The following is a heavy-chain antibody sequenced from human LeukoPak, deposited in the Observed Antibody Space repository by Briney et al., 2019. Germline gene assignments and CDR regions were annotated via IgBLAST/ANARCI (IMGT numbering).Heavy chain of an antibody. J-gene: IGHJ4*02. D-gene: IGHD3-10*01. CDR3: ARLFGSGTYLFDY. V-gene: IGHV3-11*01. CDR2: SSSSGSTI. Sequence: GGCLRLSRAASGLSFSDYYMGSIGPAPAMGVEWLSCSSSSGSTIYYADSVKGRFTISRDNARNSLYLQMNSLRAEDTAVYYCARLFGSGTYLFDYWGQGTLVTVSS. CDR1: GLSFSDYY.